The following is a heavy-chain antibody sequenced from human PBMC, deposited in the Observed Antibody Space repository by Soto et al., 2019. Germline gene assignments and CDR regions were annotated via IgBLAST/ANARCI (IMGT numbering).Heavy chain of an antibody. CDR2: IYWNDDK. Sequence: SGPTLVNPTQTLTLTCTFSGLSLSTSGVGVGWIRQPPGKALEWPALIYWNDDKRYSPSLKSRLTITKDTSKNQVVLTMTNMDPVDTATYYCAHSRRDSSSPNPFDPWGQGTLVTVSS. J-gene: IGHJ5*02. D-gene: IGHD6-6*01. V-gene: IGHV2-5*01. CDR3: AHSRRDSSSPNPFDP. CDR1: GLSLSTSGVG.